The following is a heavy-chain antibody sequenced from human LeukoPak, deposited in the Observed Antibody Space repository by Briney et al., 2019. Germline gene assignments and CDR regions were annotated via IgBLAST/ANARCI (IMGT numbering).Heavy chain of an antibody. CDR2: INPSGGST. J-gene: IGHJ4*02. CDR3: ARAVGIVVVVVATLDY. Sequence: ASVKVSCTASGYTFTNNYMHWGRQAPGQGLEWMGVINPSGGSTNYAQKFQGRVTMTRDTSTSTVYMELSGLRCEDTAVYYCARAVGIVVVVVATLDYWGQGTLVTVSS. CDR1: GYTFTNNY. V-gene: IGHV1-46*01. D-gene: IGHD2-15*01.